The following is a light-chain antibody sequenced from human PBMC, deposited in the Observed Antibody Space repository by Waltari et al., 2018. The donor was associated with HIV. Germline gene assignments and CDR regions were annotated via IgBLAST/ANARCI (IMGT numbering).Light chain of an antibody. Sequence: EIVLTQSPVTLSLSPGERATLSCRASQSLSSITLAWFQQKPGQAPRLRIYGASSRATGSPDRFSGSGSGTDFTLTISRLEPEDFAVFYCQQYGSSPPYTFGQGTKLEIK. CDR2: GAS. CDR1: QSLSSIT. V-gene: IGKV3-20*01. CDR3: QQYGSSPPYT. J-gene: IGKJ2*01.